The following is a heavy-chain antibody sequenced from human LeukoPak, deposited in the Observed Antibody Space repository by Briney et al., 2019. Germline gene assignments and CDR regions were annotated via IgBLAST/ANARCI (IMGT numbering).Heavy chain of an antibody. CDR1: GYSFTSYW. J-gene: IGHJ5*02. D-gene: IGHD6-13*01. CDR3: ARGGSSSWSYNWFDP. V-gene: IGHV5-51*01. Sequence: GESLKISCKGSGYSFTSYWIGWVRQMPGKGLEWMGIIYPGDSDTRYSPSFQGQVTISADKSISTAYLQWSSLKASDTAMYYCARGGSSSWSYNWFDPWGQGTLVTVSS. CDR2: IYPGDSDT.